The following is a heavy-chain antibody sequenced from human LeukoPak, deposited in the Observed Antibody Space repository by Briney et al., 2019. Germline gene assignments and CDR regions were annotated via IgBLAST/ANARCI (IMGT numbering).Heavy chain of an antibody. CDR3: TKGGSYAPLDY. Sequence: GGSLRLSCAASGFTFRSSAMTWVRQAPGKGLKWVSAISDSGGSTIYTDSVKGRFTISRDNSKNTLYLQMNTLRAEDTAVYYCTKGGSYAPLDYWGQGTLVTVSS. CDR1: GFTFRSSA. V-gene: IGHV3-23*01. CDR2: ISDSGGST. D-gene: IGHD1-26*01. J-gene: IGHJ4*02.